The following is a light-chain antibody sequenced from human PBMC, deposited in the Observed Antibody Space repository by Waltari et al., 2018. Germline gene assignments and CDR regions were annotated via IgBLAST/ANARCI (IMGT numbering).Light chain of an antibody. J-gene: IGKJ4*01. Sequence: IQLTQSPSSLSASVGDRVTITFRASKDINSFLAWYQQKPEKAPKVLIYAASTLQSGVPSRFSGSGSGTEFTLTISSLQPEDFATYYCQHFKSYPLTFGGGTKVEIK. CDR2: AAS. CDR1: KDINSF. V-gene: IGKV1-9*01. CDR3: QHFKSYPLT.